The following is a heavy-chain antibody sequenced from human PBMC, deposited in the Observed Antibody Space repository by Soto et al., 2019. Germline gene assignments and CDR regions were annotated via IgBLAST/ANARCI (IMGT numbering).Heavy chain of an antibody. V-gene: IGHV5-51*01. J-gene: IGHJ4*02. CDR1: GYIFTTYW. CDR2: IFPGESEV. CDR3: TRRSNWNSAASDY. Sequence: PGESLKISCKGSGYIFTTYWIAWVRQRPGKGLEWIGIIFPGESEVRYNPSFQGQVTISADKAINTAYLQWSSLKASDSAMYYCTRRSNWNSAASDYWGQGTLVTVSS. D-gene: IGHD1-20*01.